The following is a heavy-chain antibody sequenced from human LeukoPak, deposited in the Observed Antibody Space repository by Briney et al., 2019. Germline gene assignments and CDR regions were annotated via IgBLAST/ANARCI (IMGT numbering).Heavy chain of an antibody. CDR1: GFTFSSYA. CDR3: ARDRQPDYFDY. J-gene: IGHJ4*02. D-gene: IGHD1-14*01. Sequence: GGSLRLSCAASGFTFSSYAMHWVRQAPGKGLEWVAVISYDGSNKYYADSVKGRFTISRDNSKNALYLQMNSLRAEDTAVYYCARDRQPDYFDYWGQGTLVTVSS. CDR2: ISYDGSNK. V-gene: IGHV3-30-3*01.